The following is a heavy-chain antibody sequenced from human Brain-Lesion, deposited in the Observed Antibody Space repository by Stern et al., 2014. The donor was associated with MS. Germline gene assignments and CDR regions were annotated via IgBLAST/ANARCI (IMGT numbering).Heavy chain of an antibody. D-gene: IGHD6-6*01. CDR2: IWPGDSDT. CDR3: ARRGDSSSSGFDY. V-gene: IGHV5-51*01. Sequence: EVQLLESGAEVKKPGESLKISCKGSGYRFTSNWIGWGGKMPGKGQEWQGIIWPGDSDTRSSPSFQGQVPISADKSISTAYLQWSSLQASDTAMYYCARRGDSSSSGFDYWGQGTLVIVSS. CDR1: GYRFTSNW. J-gene: IGHJ4*02.